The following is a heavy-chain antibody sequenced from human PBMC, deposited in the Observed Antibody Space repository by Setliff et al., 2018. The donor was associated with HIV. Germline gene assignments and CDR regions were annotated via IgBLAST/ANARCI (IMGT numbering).Heavy chain of an antibody. V-gene: IGHV1-46*01. D-gene: IGHD6-19*01. CDR3: ARNPLHCSDNTCQWGFFMDV. Sequence: ASVKVSCKASASRYSFTAYNMHWVRQAPGQGLEWMGIINPFGGSTIYSPSLRSRVTISVDTSKNQISLRLRSVTAADTAVYYCARNPLHCSDNTCQWGFFMDVWGKGTTVTVSS. CDR1: ASRYSFTAYN. CDR2: INPFGGST. J-gene: IGHJ6*03.